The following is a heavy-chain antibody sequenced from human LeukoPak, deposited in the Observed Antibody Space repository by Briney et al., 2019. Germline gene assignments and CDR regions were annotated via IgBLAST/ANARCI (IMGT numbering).Heavy chain of an antibody. CDR1: GFTFSSYG. CDR2: ISYDGSKK. V-gene: IGHV3-30*18. CDR3: SKGGLRYFDWLLDY. Sequence: GGSLRLSCAASGFTFSSYGMHWVRQAPGKGLERVTVISYDGSKKYYADSVKGRFTISRDNSRNTLYLQMNSLRAEDTAVYYCSKGGLRYFDWLLDYWGQGTLVTVSS. J-gene: IGHJ4*02. D-gene: IGHD3-9*01.